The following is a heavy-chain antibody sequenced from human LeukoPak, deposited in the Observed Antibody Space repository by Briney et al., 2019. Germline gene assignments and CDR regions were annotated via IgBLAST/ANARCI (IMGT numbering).Heavy chain of an antibody. Sequence: GGSLRLSCAASGFTLSDYYMSWIRQAPGKGLECIAYISRSGTTIYYADSVKGRSTISRDNAKNSLHLQMNSLRVEDTAVYYCARRRGYSGYGHWGQGTLVTVSS. CDR2: ISRSGTTI. CDR1: GFTLSDYY. J-gene: IGHJ4*02. V-gene: IGHV3-11*04. CDR3: ARRRGYSGYGH. D-gene: IGHD5-12*01.